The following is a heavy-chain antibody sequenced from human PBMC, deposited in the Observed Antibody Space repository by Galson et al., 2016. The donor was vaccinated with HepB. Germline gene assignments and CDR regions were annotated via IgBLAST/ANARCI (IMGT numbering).Heavy chain of an antibody. CDR1: GYTFHSNG. V-gene: IGHV1-18*01. Sequence: SVKVSCKASGYTFHSNGISWVRQAPGQGLEWMGWISANSGDTQYSQKVQGRVTLTTDASTSTAYIELRSLRSDDTAVYYCARDKRHGLDVWGQGTTVTVSS. CDR2: ISANSGDT. D-gene: IGHD1-1*01. CDR3: ARDKRHGLDV. J-gene: IGHJ6*02.